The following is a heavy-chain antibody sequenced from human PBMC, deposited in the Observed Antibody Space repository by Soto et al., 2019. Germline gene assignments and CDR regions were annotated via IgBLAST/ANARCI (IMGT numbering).Heavy chain of an antibody. J-gene: IGHJ6*02. D-gene: IGHD6-19*01. CDR2: IIPIFGTA. V-gene: IGHV1-69*13. Sequence: ASVKVSCKASGGTFSSYAISWVRQAPGQGLEWMGGIIPIFGTANYAQKFQGRVTITADESTSTAYMDLSSLRSEDTAVYYCARDRGPVAGPGYYYYGMDVWGQGTTVTVSS. CDR3: ARDRGPVAGPGYYYYGMDV. CDR1: GGTFSSYA.